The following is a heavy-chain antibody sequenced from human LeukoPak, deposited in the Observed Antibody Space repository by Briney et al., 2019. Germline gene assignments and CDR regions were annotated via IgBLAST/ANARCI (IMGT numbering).Heavy chain of an antibody. Sequence: SVKVSCKASGGTFSSYAISWVRQAPGQGLEWMGGIIPIFGTANYAQKFQGRVTITADESTSTAYMELSSLRSEDTAVYYCARDWNTYYDFWSGYYNHYYYYGMDVWGQGTTVTVSS. V-gene: IGHV1-69*13. D-gene: IGHD3-3*01. CDR2: IIPIFGTA. CDR3: ARDWNTYYDFWSGYYNHYYYYGMDV. CDR1: GGTFSSYA. J-gene: IGHJ6*02.